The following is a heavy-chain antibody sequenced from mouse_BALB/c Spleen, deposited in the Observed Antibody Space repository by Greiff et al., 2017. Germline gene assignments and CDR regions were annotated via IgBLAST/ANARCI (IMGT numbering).Heavy chain of an antibody. Sequence: VQLQQSGPELVKPGASVKISCKASGYTFTDYNMHWVKQSHGKSLEWIGYIYPYNGGTGYNQKFKSKATLTVDNSSSTAYMELRSLTSEDSAVYYCARPYYYGSSCFAYWGQGTLVTVSA. CDR1: GYTFTDYN. CDR2: IYPYNGGT. J-gene: IGHJ3*01. V-gene: IGHV1S29*02. D-gene: IGHD1-1*01. CDR3: ARPYYYGSSCFAY.